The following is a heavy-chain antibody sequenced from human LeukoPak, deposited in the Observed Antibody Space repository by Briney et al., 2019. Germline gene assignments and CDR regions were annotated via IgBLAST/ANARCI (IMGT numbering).Heavy chain of an antibody. CDR2: ISGSGGST. Sequence: GGSLRLSCAATGVTFSSYVVNLVRQAPGKGLEWVSAISGSGGSTYYADSVKGRFTISRDDSKNTLYLQMSSLRAEETAVYYCSKDPGRYYYSSGYYWGYYFDSWGQGILVTVST. V-gene: IGHV3-23*01. CDR1: GVTFSSYV. D-gene: IGHD3-22*01. CDR3: SKDPGRYYYSSGYYWGYYFDS. J-gene: IGHJ4*02.